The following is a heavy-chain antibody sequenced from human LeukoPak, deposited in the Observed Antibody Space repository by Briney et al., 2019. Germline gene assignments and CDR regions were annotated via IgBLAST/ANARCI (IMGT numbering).Heavy chain of an antibody. CDR3: AKGGNSRARFDD. Sequence: GGSLRLSCAASEFTFSTFAMSWVRQSPGKGLEWVSTISSSGSSTYYADSVKGRFTVSRDNSRNTLYLQMNSLRAEDTAIYYCAKGGNSRARFDDWGQGTLVTVSS. D-gene: IGHD5-18*01. J-gene: IGHJ4*02. V-gene: IGHV3-23*01. CDR2: ISSSGSST. CDR1: EFTFSTFA.